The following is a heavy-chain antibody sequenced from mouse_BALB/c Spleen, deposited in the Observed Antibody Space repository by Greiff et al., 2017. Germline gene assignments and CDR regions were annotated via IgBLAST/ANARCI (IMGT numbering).Heavy chain of an antibody. D-gene: IGHD1-1*01. J-gene: IGHJ4*01. Sequence: EVKLMESGGGLVKPGGSLKLSCAASGFTFSDYYMYWVRQTPEKRLEWVATISDGGSYTYYPDSVKGRFTISRDNAKNNLYLQMSSLKSEDTAMYYCASYYYGSDAMDYWGQGTSVTVSS. CDR1: GFTFSDYY. V-gene: IGHV5-4*02. CDR2: ISDGGSYT. CDR3: ASYYYGSDAMDY.